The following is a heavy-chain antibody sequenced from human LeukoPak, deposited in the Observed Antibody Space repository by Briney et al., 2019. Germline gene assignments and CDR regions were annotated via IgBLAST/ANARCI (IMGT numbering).Heavy chain of an antibody. J-gene: IGHJ3*02. D-gene: IGHD3-22*01. Sequence: PGGSLRLSCAASGFTVSSNYMSWVRQAPGKGLEWVSVIYSGGSTYYADSVKGRFTISRDNSKNTLYLQMNSLRAEDTAVYYCAKAGAYYYDSSGAFDIWGQGTMVTVSS. CDR3: AKAGAYYYDSSGAFDI. CDR2: IYSGGST. CDR1: GFTVSSNY. V-gene: IGHV3-53*01.